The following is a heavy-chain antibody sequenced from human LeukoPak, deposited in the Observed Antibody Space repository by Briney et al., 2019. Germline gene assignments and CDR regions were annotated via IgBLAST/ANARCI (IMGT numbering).Heavy chain of an antibody. D-gene: IGHD3-10*01. J-gene: IGHJ4*02. V-gene: IGHV3-66*01. Sequence: GGSLRLSCAASGFTFDDYAMHWVRQAPGKGLEWVSGIYSGGTTYYADSVKGRFSISRDNSKNTLYLQMNSLRAEDTAVYYCARDHPDGAFDYWGQGTLVTVSS. CDR2: IYSGGTT. CDR3: ARDHPDGAFDY. CDR1: GFTFDDYA.